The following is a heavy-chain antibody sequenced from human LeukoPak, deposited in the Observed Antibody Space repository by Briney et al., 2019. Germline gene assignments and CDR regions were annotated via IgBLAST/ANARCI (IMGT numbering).Heavy chain of an antibody. D-gene: IGHD3-10*01. Sequence: SVKVSCKASGGTFSSYAISWVRQAPGQGLEWMGRIIPILGIANYAQKFQGRVTITADKSTSTAYMELSSLRSEDTAAYYCATRITMVRGFDYWGQGTLVTVSS. CDR2: IIPILGIA. V-gene: IGHV1-69*04. CDR3: ATRITMVRGFDY. J-gene: IGHJ4*02. CDR1: GGTFSSYA.